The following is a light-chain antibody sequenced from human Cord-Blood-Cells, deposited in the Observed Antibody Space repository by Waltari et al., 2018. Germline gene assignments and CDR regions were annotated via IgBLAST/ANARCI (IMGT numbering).Light chain of an antibody. CDR1: SSDGGGYNY. V-gene: IGLV2-14*01. CDR3: SSYTSSSTVV. CDR2: EFS. Sequence: QSALTQPASVSGSPGQSITISCTGTSSDGGGYNYVSWYQQHPGKAPKLMIYEFSNRPLGVSNRFSGSKSGNTASLTSSGLQAEDEADYYCSSYTSSSTVVFGGGTKLTVL. J-gene: IGLJ2*01.